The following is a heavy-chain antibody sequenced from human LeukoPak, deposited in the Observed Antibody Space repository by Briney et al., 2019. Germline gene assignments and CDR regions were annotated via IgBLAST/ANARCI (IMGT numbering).Heavy chain of an antibody. CDR2: ISGSGGST. Sequence: GGSLRLSCAASGFTFSSYAMSWVRQAPGKGLEWVSAISGSGGSTYYADSVKGRFTIFRDNAKNSLYLQMNSLRAEDTALYYCTTLGYHLDSWGQGTLVTVSS. CDR3: TTLGYHLDS. J-gene: IGHJ4*02. V-gene: IGHV3-23*01. CDR1: GFTFSSYA. D-gene: IGHD3-22*01.